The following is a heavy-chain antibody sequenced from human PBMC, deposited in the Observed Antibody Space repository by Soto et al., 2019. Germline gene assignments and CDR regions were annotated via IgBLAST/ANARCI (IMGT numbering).Heavy chain of an antibody. CDR3: ARGSSNWAYDFDF. CDR2: ITSSGTTV. D-gene: IGHD2-2*01. J-gene: IGHJ4*02. Sequence: EVHLVESGGGLVQPGGSLRLSCAASGFTFSSYSLNWVRQAPGKGLEWVSYITSSGTTVYYANSVRGRFTISRDNAKNSLYLQMNSLRDGDTAVYSCARGSSNWAYDFDFWGQGTLVTVSS. CDR1: GFTFSSYS. V-gene: IGHV3-48*02.